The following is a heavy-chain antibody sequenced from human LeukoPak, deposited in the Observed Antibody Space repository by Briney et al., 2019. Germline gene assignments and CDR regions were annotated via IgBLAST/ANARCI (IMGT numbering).Heavy chain of an antibody. CDR1: GFTFSDYA. Sequence: GRSLRLSCAASGFTFSDYAMSWVRQVPGKGLEWVSVISGSGGDTYYADSVKGRFSISRDNSKNTLYLQMNSLRAEDTAIYYCAKDGYESSVGYFDYWGQGTLVTVSS. V-gene: IGHV3-23*01. D-gene: IGHD3-22*01. J-gene: IGHJ4*02. CDR3: AKDGYESSVGYFDY. CDR2: ISGSGGDT.